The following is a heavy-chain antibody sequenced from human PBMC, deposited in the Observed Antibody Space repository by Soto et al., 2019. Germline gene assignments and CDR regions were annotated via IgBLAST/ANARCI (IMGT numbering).Heavy chain of an antibody. J-gene: IGHJ6*02. CDR2: ISYDGSDK. V-gene: IGHV3-30*18. D-gene: IGHD5-12*01. Sequence: GGSLRLSCRVSGFTFNNSGMHWVRQAPGKRLEWMAVISYDGSDKYYADSVKGRVIISRDNSKNTLNLEMNSLRAEDTAIYYCVKDRVPGAYGNYYGMDVWGQGTTVTV. CDR3: VKDRVPGAYGNYYGMDV. CDR1: GFTFNNSG.